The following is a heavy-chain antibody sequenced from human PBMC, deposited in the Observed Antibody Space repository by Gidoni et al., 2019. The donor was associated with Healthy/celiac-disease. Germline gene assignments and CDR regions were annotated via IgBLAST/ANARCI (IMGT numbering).Heavy chain of an antibody. V-gene: IGHV1-2*06. CDR3: ARSLRAHDYGDYDWDY. Sequence: QVQLVQSGAEVKKPGASVQVSCKASGYTFTGYYMHWVRQAPGQGLEWMGRINPNSGGTNYSQKFQGRVTMTRDTSISTAYMELSRLRSDDTALYYCARSLRAHDYGDYDWDYWGQGTLVTVSS. J-gene: IGHJ4*02. D-gene: IGHD4-17*01. CDR2: INPNSGGT. CDR1: GYTFTGYY.